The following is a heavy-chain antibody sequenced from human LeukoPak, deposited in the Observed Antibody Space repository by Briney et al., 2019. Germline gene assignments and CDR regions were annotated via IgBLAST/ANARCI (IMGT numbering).Heavy chain of an antibody. J-gene: IGHJ6*02. CDR2: IYYSGST. CDR3: ARLVPSSSGYYLYYYYYGMDV. D-gene: IGHD3-22*01. CDR1: GGSISSGDYY. V-gene: IGHV4-30-4*01. Sequence: PSETLSLTCTVSGGSISSGDYYWSWLRQPPGKGLEWIGYIYYSGSTYYNPSLKSRVTISVDTSKNQFSLKLSSVTAADTAVYYCARLVPSSSGYYLYYYYYGMDVWGQGTTVTVSS.